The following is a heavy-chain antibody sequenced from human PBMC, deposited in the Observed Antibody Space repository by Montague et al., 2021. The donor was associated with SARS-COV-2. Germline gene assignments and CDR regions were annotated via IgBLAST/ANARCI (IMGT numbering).Heavy chain of an antibody. CDR2: FYASAIT. V-gene: IGHV4-61*02. J-gene: IGHJ5*01. CDR3: IRGLASVDS. Sequence: TLSLTCTVSGGSISSGSYYWSWNPQPAGKGLEWIGCFYASAITNHNPSLKSRVTISLDTSKNQLSMRLISVTAADTGLYYGIRGLASVDSWGQGTLVTVSS. CDR1: GGSISSGSYY.